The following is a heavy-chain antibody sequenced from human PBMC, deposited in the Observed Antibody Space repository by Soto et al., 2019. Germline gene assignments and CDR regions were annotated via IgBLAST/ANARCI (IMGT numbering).Heavy chain of an antibody. V-gene: IGHV1-69*02. J-gene: IGHJ4*02. CDR3: ARGYSGSGPTPLFDY. CDR2: IIPILGIA. CDR1: GGTFSSYT. Sequence: QVQLVQSGAEVKKPGSSVKVSCKASGGTFSSYTISWVRQAPGQGLEWMGRIIPILGIANYAQKFQGRVTITADKSTSTAYMELSSLRSEDTAVYYCARGYSGSGPTPLFDYWGQGTLVTVSS. D-gene: IGHD3-10*01.